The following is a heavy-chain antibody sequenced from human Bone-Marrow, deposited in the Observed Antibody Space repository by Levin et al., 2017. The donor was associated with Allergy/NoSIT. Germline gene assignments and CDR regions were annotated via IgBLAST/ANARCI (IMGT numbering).Heavy chain of an antibody. Sequence: GASVKVSCKASGYTFTCCSLHWLQQAPGQGLERMRWITLYNGNTNYAKKFQGRVTITRDMSLRTAYIELSSLRSEDSAVYYWARRISIVVVVAVWLRADYWGQGTLVTVSS. J-gene: IGHJ4*02. CDR3: ARRISIVVVVAVWLRADY. CDR2: ITLYNGNT. V-gene: IGHV1-68*01. CDR1: GYTFTCCS. D-gene: IGHD2-15*01.